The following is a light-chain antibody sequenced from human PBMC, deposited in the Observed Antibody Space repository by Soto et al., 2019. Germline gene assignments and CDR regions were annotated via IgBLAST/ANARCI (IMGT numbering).Light chain of an antibody. CDR3: AAWDDSLNAVV. CDR1: SSNIGSNT. V-gene: IGLV1-44*01. Sequence: QSVLTQPPSASGTPGQGVTISCSGGSSNIGSNTVNWYQQLPGTAPNLLIYSNNQRPSGVPDRFSGSKSGTSASLAISGLQSEDEADYYCAAWDDSLNAVVFGGGTKLTVL. J-gene: IGLJ2*01. CDR2: SNN.